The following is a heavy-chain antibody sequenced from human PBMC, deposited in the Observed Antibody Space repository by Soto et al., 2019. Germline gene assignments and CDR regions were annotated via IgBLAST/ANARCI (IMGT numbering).Heavy chain of an antibody. CDR1: GGSISSGGYS. J-gene: IGHJ4*02. Sequence: QLQLQESGSGLVKPSQTLSLTCAVSGGSISSGGYSWSWIRQPPGKGLEWIGYIYHSGSTYYNPSRKSRVPISVARSKNQFSLKLSSVTAADTAVYYCAGGIAARPLGYWGQGTLVTVSS. CDR3: AGGIAARPLGY. D-gene: IGHD6-6*01. CDR2: IYHSGST. V-gene: IGHV4-30-2*01.